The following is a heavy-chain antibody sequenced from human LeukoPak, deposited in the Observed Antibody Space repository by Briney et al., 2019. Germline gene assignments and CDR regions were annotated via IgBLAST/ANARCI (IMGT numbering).Heavy chain of an antibody. V-gene: IGHV3-74*01. D-gene: IGHD6-19*01. J-gene: IGHJ4*02. CDR1: GCTFSQYW. CDR3: ATKQWLAPPPDS. CDR2: INTDGTVT. Sequence: PGGSLRLSCAASGCTFSQYWMLWVRQAPGKGLESVSRINTDGTVTTYADSVKGRFTVSRDNTDNTMFLQMNSVRDQDTAVYYCATKQWLAPPPDSWGQGTPVTVSS.